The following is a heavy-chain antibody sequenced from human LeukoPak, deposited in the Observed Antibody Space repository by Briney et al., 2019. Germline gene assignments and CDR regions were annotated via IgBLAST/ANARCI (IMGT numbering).Heavy chain of an antibody. CDR3: AKGYSDSSSPPSPMTFDI. Sequence: GRSLRLSCAASGFTFDDYAMHWVRQAPGKGLEWVSGISWNSGSIGYADSVKGRFTVSRDNAKNSLYLQMNSLRPEDMALYYCAKGYSDSSSPPSPMTFDIWGQGTMVTVSS. CDR2: ISWNSGSI. J-gene: IGHJ3*02. D-gene: IGHD3-22*01. CDR1: GFTFDDYA. V-gene: IGHV3-9*03.